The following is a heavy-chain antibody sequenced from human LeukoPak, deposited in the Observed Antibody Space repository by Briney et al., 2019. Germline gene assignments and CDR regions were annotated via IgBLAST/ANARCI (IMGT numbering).Heavy chain of an antibody. D-gene: IGHD2-21*01. CDR3: AKGDRLHEGPYLIGL. CDR2: ISPNSGGT. CDR1: GFTFTSYY. J-gene: IGHJ4*02. Sequence: RGSLKLSCTTSGFTFTSYYMHWVRQPPGQGLEWVGCISPNSGGTRSAQIVEGRVTMTRDTSNTTVYMEVNWLTSEDTAIYYCAKGDRLHEGPYLIGLWGQGNLVTVSS. V-gene: IGHV1-2*02.